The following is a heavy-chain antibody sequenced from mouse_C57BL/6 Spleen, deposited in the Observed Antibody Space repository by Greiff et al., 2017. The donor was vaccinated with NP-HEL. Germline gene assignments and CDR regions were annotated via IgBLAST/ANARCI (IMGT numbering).Heavy chain of an antibody. CDR2: INYDGSST. D-gene: IGHD1-1*02. J-gene: IGHJ4*01. CDR1: GFTFSDYY. V-gene: IGHV5-16*01. Sequence: EVKVVESEGGLVQPGSSMKLSCTASGFTFSDYYMAWVRQVPEKGLEWVANINYDGSSTYYLESLKSRFIISRDNATNILYLQMNSLKSEDTATYYCARDRGVAEMDYWGQGTSVTVSS. CDR3: ARDRGVAEMDY.